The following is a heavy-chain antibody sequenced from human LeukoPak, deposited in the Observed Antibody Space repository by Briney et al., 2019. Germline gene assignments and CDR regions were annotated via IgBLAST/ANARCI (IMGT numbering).Heavy chain of an antibody. J-gene: IGHJ3*02. D-gene: IGHD3-22*01. CDR1: GYIFSGYY. Sequence: ASMKVSCKASGYIFSGYYMNWVRQAPGQGLEWMGWINPKSGATKYAQKFQGRITMTGDTSIGTAYVELSRLRSDDTAVYYCAHCSYDLDAFDMWGQGTLVIVSS. CDR3: AHCSYDLDAFDM. V-gene: IGHV1-2*02. CDR2: INPKSGAT.